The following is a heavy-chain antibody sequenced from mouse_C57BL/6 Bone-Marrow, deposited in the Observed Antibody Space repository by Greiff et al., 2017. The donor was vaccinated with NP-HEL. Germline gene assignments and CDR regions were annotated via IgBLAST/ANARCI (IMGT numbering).Heavy chain of an antibody. Sequence: EVMLVESGGGLVQPKGSLKLSCAASGFTFNTYAMHWVRQAPGKGLEWVARIRSKSSNYATYYADSVKDRFTISRDDSQSMLYLQMNNLKTEDTAMYYCVRAMVTTTGDRSGAWFAYWGQGTLVTVSA. V-gene: IGHV10-3*01. CDR3: VRAMVTTTGDRSGAWFAY. CDR1: GFTFNTYA. D-gene: IGHD2-2*01. CDR2: IRSKSSNYAT. J-gene: IGHJ3*01.